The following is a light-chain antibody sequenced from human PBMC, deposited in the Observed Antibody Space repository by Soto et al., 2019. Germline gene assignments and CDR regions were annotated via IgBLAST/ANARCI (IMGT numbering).Light chain of an antibody. V-gene: IGKV2-28*01. CDR2: LGS. Sequence: DIVMTQSPLSLPVTPGEPASISCRSSQSLLHSNGYKYLDWYQQKPGQSPQLLIYLGSNRASGVPDRFSGSGSGTDFTLKISRVEAEDVGVYYCKQSLRTPVTFGQGTKLEIK. J-gene: IGKJ2*01. CDR3: KQSLRTPVT. CDR1: QSLLHSNGYKY.